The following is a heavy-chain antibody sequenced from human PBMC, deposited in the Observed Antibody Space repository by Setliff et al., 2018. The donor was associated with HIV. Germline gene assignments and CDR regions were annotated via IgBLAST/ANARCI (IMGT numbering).Heavy chain of an antibody. CDR2: IYFTGST. D-gene: IGHD3-16*01. J-gene: IGHJ6*02. CDR1: GGSISDSSYY. V-gene: IGHV4-39*06. Sequence: SETLSLTCTVYGGSISDSSYYWGWIRQPPGKGLEWIGSIYFTGSTYSNPSLKSRVTISVDTSKNQFPLKLSSVTAADTAVYYCASPYYYYGMDVWGQGTTVTVSS. CDR3: ASPYYYYGMDV.